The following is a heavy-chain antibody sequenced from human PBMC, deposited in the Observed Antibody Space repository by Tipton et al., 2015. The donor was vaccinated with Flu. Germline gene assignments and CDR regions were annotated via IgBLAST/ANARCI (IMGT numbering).Heavy chain of an antibody. D-gene: IGHD6-13*01. V-gene: IGHV4-61*05. CDR2: IYYSGST. Sequence: TLSLTCTVSGGSVDSSPYYWGWIRQPPGKGLEWIGYIYYSGSTNYNPSLKSRVTISVDTSKNQFSLKLSSVTAADTAVYYCARDSAAHYGMDVWGQGTTVTVSS. J-gene: IGHJ6*02. CDR3: ARDSAAHYGMDV. CDR1: GGSVDSSPYY.